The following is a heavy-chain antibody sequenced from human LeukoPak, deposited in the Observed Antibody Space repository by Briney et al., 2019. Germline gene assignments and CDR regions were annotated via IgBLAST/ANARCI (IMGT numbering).Heavy chain of an antibody. CDR2: ISSSSSAI. J-gene: IGHJ4*02. CDR3: ASRVGALDY. D-gene: IGHD1-26*01. Sequence: GGSLRLSCAASGFTFSSYSMNWVRQAPGKGLEGISYISSSSSAIFYADSVKGRFTISRDNAKNSLYLQMSSLRAEDTAVYYCASRVGALDYWGQGTLVTVSS. V-gene: IGHV3-48*01. CDR1: GFTFSSYS.